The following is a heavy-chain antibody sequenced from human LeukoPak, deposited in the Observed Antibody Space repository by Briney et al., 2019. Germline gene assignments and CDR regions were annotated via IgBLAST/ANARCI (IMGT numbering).Heavy chain of an antibody. V-gene: IGHV3-30-3*01. D-gene: IGHD5-12*01. Sequence: PGGSLRLSCAASGFTFSSYAMHWVRQAPGKGLEWVAVISYDGSNKYYADSVKGRFTISRDNSKNTLYLQMNSLRAEDTAVYYCATGESGYRTEDIDYWGQGTLVTVSS. CDR2: ISYDGSNK. CDR1: GFTFSSYA. CDR3: ATGESGYRTEDIDY. J-gene: IGHJ4*02.